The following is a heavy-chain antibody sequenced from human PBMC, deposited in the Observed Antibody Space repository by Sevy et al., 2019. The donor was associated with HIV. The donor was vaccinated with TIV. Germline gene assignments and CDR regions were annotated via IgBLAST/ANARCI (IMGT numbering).Heavy chain of an antibody. V-gene: IGHV3-7*01. CDR2: INQDGGEK. CDR1: RFTFSTYW. Sequence: GGSLRLSCVVSRFTFSTYWMSWVPQAPGKGLEWVANINQDGGEKYNLDSVKGRFTISRENAKNSLYLQMNSLRAEDSAVYFCARVSSIYYDRGYYYAMDVWGQGTTVTVSS. CDR3: ARVSSIYYDRGYYYAMDV. J-gene: IGHJ6*02. D-gene: IGHD3-22*01.